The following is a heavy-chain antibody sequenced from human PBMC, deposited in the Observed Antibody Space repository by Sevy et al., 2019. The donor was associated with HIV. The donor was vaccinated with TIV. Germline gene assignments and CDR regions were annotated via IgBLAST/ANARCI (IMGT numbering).Heavy chain of an antibody. J-gene: IGHJ4*02. CDR1: GFTFSSYT. V-gene: IGHV3-23*01. CDR2: LTYDGPFT. Sequence: GGSLRLSCAASGFTFSSYTMSWVRQAPGKGLEWVSALTYDGPFTNYADSVKGRFAISRDNSLNTLYLQMISLRAEDTAYYASAKHRGGWPDGGFFDYWGQGTLVTVSS. CDR3: AKHRGGWPDGGFFDY. D-gene: IGHD3-10*01.